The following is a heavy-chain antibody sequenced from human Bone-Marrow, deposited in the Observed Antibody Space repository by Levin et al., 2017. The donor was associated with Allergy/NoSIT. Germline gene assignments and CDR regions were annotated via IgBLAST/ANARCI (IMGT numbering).Heavy chain of an antibody. V-gene: IGHV4-34*01. J-gene: IGHJ6*03. CDR1: GGSFSGYY. Sequence: SETLSLTCAVYGGSFSGYYWSWIRQPPGKGLEWIGEINHSGRTNYNPSLESRATISQDTSKKQFSLRLTSVTAADTAVYYCARMGKGVIITFYYYYMDVWGKGTTVTVSS. D-gene: IGHD3-10*01. CDR3: ARMGKGVIITFYYYYMDV. CDR2: INHSGRT.